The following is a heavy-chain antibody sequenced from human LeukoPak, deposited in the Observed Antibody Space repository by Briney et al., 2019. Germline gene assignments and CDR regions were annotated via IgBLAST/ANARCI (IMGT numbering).Heavy chain of an antibody. CDR1: GGSISSYY. CDR2: IYYSGST. D-gene: IGHD3-16*02. J-gene: IGHJ4*02. CDR3: AKGGYDYVWGSYRPPKEFDY. Sequence: SETLSLTCTVSGGSISSYYWSWIRQPPGKGLEWIGYIYYSGSTNYNPSLKSRVTISVDTSKNQFSLKLSSVTAADTAVYYCAKGGYDYVWGSYRPPKEFDYWGQGTLVTVSS. V-gene: IGHV4-59*01.